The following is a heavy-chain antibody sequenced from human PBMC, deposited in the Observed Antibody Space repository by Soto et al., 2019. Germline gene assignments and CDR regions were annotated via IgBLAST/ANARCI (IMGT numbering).Heavy chain of an antibody. D-gene: IGHD1-7*01. CDR2: ISNDGSNK. J-gene: IGHJ4*02. CDR3: ANWNYHQTD. V-gene: IGHV3-30*18. Sequence: QVQLVESGGGVVQPGKSLRLSCAASGFTFNTYGMRWVRQAPGKGPEWVAVISNDGSNKYYADSVKGRFTISRDNSKNTLYLQMNSLRAEDTAVYYCANWNYHQTDWGQGTLVTVSS. CDR1: GFTFNTYG.